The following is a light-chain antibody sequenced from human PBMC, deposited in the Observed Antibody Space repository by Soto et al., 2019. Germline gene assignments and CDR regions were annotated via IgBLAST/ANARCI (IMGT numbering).Light chain of an antibody. J-gene: IGLJ2*01. V-gene: IGLV2-14*01. CDR3: SSYTSSGTLVV. Sequence: QSALTQPASVSGSPGQSITISCTGTSSDVGGYNYVSWYQQHPGKAPKLMIYEVSNRPSGVSHRFSGSKSGNTASLALAGIQAEDEAEYYCSSYTSSGTLVVFGGGTKVTVL. CDR2: EVS. CDR1: SSDVGGYNY.